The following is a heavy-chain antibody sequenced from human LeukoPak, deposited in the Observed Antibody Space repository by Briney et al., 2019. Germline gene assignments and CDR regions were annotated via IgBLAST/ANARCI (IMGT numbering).Heavy chain of an antibody. CDR3: ARGGTRGSSTSRYPLGY. J-gene: IGHJ4*02. CDR2: IYSGGST. D-gene: IGHD2-2*01. Sequence: GGSLRLSCAASGFTVSSNYMSWVRQAPGKGLEWVSVIYSGGSTYYAESVKGRFTISRDNSKNTLYLQLNSLRAEDTAVYYCARGGTRGSSTSRYPLGYWGQGTLVTVSS. V-gene: IGHV3-66*01. CDR1: GFTVSSNY.